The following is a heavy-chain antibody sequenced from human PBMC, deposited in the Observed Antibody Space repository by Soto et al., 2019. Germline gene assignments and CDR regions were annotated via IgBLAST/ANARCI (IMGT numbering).Heavy chain of an antibody. J-gene: IGHJ4*02. CDR2: IIPILGIA. Sequence: QVQLVQSGAEVKKPGSSVKVSCKASGGTFSSYTISWVRQAPGQGLEWMGRIIPILGIANYAQKFQGRVTITADKSTSTAYMELSSLRSEDTAVYYCAREGTTVVTPAYYFDYWGQGTLVTVSS. CDR3: AREGTTVVTPAYYFDY. CDR1: GGTFSSYT. D-gene: IGHD4-17*01. V-gene: IGHV1-69*08.